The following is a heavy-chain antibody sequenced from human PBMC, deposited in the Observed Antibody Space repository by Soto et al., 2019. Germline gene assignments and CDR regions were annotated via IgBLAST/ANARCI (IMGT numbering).Heavy chain of an antibody. CDR2: ISGSGGST. CDR3: AKSVRGYSYGYPLFDY. D-gene: IGHD5-18*01. J-gene: IGHJ4*02. V-gene: IGHV3-23*01. CDR1: GFTFSSYA. Sequence: TGGSLRLSCAASGFTFSSYAMSWVRQAPGKGLEWVSAISGSGGSTYYADSVKGRFTISRDNSKNTLYLQMNSLRAEDTAVYYCAKSVRGYSYGYPLFDYWGQGTLVTVSS.